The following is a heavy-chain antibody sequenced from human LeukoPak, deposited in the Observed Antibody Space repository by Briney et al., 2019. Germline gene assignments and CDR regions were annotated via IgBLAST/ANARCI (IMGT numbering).Heavy chain of an antibody. D-gene: IGHD2-15*01. CDR3: AREGRTSGAAYPAYYYYYYYMDV. J-gene: IGHJ6*03. V-gene: IGHV4-34*01. Sequence: NPSETLSLTCAVYGGSFSGYYWSWIRQPPGKGLEWIGEINHSGSTNYNPSLKSRVTISVDTSKNQFSLKLSSVTAADTAAYYCAREGRTSGAAYPAYYYYYYYMDVWGKGTTVTVSS. CDR2: INHSGST. CDR1: GGSFSGYY.